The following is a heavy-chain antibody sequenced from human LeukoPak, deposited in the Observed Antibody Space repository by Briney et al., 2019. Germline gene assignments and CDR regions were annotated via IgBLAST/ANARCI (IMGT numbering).Heavy chain of an antibody. D-gene: IGHD1-26*01. J-gene: IGHJ5*02. Sequence: SETLSLTCTVSGGSISSYYWSWIRQPPGKGLEWIGYIYHSGSTDYNPSIKSRVTISVDTSKNQFSLKLSSVTAADTAVYYCARVIEGRERWFDPWGQGTLVTVSS. V-gene: IGHV4-4*09. CDR1: GGSISSYY. CDR3: ARVIEGRERWFDP. CDR2: IYHSGST.